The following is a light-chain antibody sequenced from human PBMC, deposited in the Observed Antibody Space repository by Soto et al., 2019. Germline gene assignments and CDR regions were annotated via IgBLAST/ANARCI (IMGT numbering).Light chain of an antibody. V-gene: IGLV3-21*02. J-gene: IGLJ1*01. CDR3: QVWDSSSDHYV. CDR2: DDS. Sequence: SYVLTQPASVSVAPGQTARITCGGNNIGSKSVHWYQQKPGQAPVLVVYDDSDRPSGIPEGFSGSNSGNTATMTISRVEDGDEADYYCQVWDSSSDHYVFGTGTKLTVL. CDR1: NIGSKS.